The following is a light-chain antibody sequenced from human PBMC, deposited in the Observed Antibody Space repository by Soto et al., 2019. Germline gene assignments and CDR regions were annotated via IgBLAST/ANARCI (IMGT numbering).Light chain of an antibody. Sequence: EVVLTQSPGTLSLSPGERATLSCRASQTISSNLLAWYQHKPDLAPRLLIYGASTRATGIPDRFSGSGSVTDFTLTISRLEPEDVAVYYCQAYTTSPAWTFGQGTKVEIK. CDR2: GAS. CDR3: QAYTTSPAWT. V-gene: IGKV3-20*01. J-gene: IGKJ1*01. CDR1: QTISSNL.